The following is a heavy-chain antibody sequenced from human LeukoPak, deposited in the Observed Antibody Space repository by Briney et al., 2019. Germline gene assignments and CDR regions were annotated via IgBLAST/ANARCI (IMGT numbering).Heavy chain of an antibody. CDR2: VYYSDNA. D-gene: IGHD2-15*01. V-gene: IGHV4-59*01. CDR3: ARTGGYCGSCYSGWFDP. J-gene: IGHJ5*02. CDR1: GGSISSYY. Sequence: SETLSLTCTVSGGSISSYYWSWIRQPPGKGLEWIGYVYYSDNANNNPSLKSRVTISVDTSKNQFSLKLSSVTAADTAVYYCARTGGYCGSCYSGWFDPWGQGTLVTVSS.